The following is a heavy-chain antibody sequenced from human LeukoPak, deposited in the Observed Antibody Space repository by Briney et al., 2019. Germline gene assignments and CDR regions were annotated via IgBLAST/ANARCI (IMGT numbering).Heavy chain of an antibody. CDR3: ARDLGYSYGIDY. Sequence: GASVKVSCKASGYTFTDYYIHWVRQAPGEGLEWMGWINPNSGGTNSAQKFQGRVTMTRDTSISTAYMELRSLRSDDTAVYYCARDLGYSYGIDYWGQGTLVTVSS. V-gene: IGHV1-2*02. CDR1: GYTFTDYY. J-gene: IGHJ4*02. CDR2: INPNSGGT. D-gene: IGHD5-18*01.